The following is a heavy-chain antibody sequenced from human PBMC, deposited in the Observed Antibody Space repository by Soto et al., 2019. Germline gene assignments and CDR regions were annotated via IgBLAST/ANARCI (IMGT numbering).Heavy chain of an antibody. CDR1: GGSISSDGYY. Sequence: PSETLSLTCTVTGGSISSDGYYWSWVRQHPGKGLEWIGYIFHSGSTYYNPSLQSRVTISIDTSKKQFSLRVDSVTAADTAVYYCAREAGSVGTATPHFFDFWGPGTLVTVSS. J-gene: IGHJ4*02. D-gene: IGHD5-12*01. V-gene: IGHV4-31*03. CDR3: AREAGSVGTATPHFFDF. CDR2: IFHSGST.